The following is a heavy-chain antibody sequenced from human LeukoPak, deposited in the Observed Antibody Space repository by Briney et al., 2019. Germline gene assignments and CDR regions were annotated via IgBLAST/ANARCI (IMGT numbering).Heavy chain of an antibody. CDR3: ARARISVAGNHYYYYGMDA. D-gene: IGHD6-19*01. V-gene: IGHV1-18*01. J-gene: IGHJ6*02. Sequence: ASVKVSCKASGYTFTSYGISWVRQAPGQGLEWMGWISAYNGNTNYAQKLQGRVTMTTDTSTSTAYMELRSLRSDDTAVYYCARARISVAGNHYYYYGMDAWGQGTTVTVSS. CDR2: ISAYNGNT. CDR1: GYTFTSYG.